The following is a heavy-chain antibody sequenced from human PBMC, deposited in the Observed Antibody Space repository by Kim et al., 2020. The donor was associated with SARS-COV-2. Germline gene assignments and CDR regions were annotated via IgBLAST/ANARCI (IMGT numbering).Heavy chain of an antibody. V-gene: IGHV1-24*01. CDR3: ATTPAIVGATFFYY. Sequence: ASVKVSCKVSGYTPTELSMHWVRQAPGKGLEWMGGFDPEDGETIYAQKFQGRVTMTEDTSTDTAYMELSSLRSEDTAVYYCATTPAIVGATFFYYWGQGTLVTVSS. D-gene: IGHD1-26*01. CDR1: GYTPTELS. J-gene: IGHJ4*02. CDR2: FDPEDGET.